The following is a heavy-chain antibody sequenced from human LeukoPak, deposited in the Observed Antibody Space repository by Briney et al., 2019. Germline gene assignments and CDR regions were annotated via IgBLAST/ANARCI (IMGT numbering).Heavy chain of an antibody. Sequence: GGSLRLSCAASGFTFSSYAMSWVRQAPGKGLEWVSAISGSGGSTYYADSVKGRFTISRDNSRNTLHLQMNSLRAEDTAVYYCAKDRYDYVWGSYDEYYFDYWGQGALVTVSS. D-gene: IGHD3-16*01. CDR3: AKDRYDYVWGSYDEYYFDY. CDR1: GFTFSSYA. CDR2: ISGSGGST. V-gene: IGHV3-23*01. J-gene: IGHJ4*02.